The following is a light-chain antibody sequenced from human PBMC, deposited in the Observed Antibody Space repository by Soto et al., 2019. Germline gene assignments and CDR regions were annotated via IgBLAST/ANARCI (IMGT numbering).Light chain of an antibody. CDR1: SSDVGSYNL. Sequence: QSVLTQSASVSGSPGQSITISCTGTSSDVGSYNLVSWYQQHPGKAPKLMIYEVSKRPSGVSNRFSGSKSGNTASLTISGLQPEDEADYYCCSYAGSSSPVVFGGGTKLTVL. J-gene: IGLJ2*01. CDR3: CSYAGSSSPVV. V-gene: IGLV2-23*02. CDR2: EVS.